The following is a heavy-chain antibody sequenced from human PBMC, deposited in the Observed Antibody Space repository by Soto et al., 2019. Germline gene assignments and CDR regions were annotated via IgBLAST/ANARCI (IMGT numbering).Heavy chain of an antibody. Sequence: GGSLRLSCAASGITFRSYSMSWVRQAPGKGLEWVASITSDSSDIYYEDSVKGRFTISRDNGENSLYLQMTSLGAEDTGVYYCATTYCSGGYCFSSEYWGQGVLVTVSS. CDR2: ITSDSSDI. CDR1: GITFRSYS. J-gene: IGHJ4*02. D-gene: IGHD2-15*01. CDR3: ATTYCSGGYCFSSEY. V-gene: IGHV3-21*01.